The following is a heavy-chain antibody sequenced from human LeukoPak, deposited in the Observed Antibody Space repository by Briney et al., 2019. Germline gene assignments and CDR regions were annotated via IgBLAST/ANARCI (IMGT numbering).Heavy chain of an antibody. CDR1: GGSISSSTYY. CDR3: ARDSFRRSSTGSFDI. Sequence: PSETLSLTCIISGGSISSSTYYWGWIRQPPGKGLEWIGTLYYSGKTYYNPSLKSRVTISIDTSKNQFSLNLSSVTAADTAVYYCARDSFRRSSTGSFDIWGQGTMVTVSS. J-gene: IGHJ3*02. V-gene: IGHV4-39*07. CDR2: LYYSGKT. D-gene: IGHD3-22*01.